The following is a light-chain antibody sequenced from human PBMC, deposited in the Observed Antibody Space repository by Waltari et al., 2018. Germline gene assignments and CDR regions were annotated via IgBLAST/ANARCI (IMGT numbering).Light chain of an antibody. CDR1: SGDVGGYNY. CDR2: DVN. V-gene: IGLV2-14*01. CDR3: ISYTASGAWL. Sequence: QSALTQPASVSGSPGQSITISCAGSSGDVGGYNYVSWYQQYPGNAPKLMIYDVNNLPSGVAYLFSGSKSGNTASLTISGLQGEDEADYYCISYTASGAWLFGGGTKLTVL. J-gene: IGLJ3*02.